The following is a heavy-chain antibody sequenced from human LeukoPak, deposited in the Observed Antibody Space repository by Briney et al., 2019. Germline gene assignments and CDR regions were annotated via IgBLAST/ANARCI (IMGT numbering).Heavy chain of an antibody. CDR2: ISGYNGNT. CDR1: GYTFASYG. V-gene: IGHV1-18*01. CDR3: ARTGGYSYGSDY. D-gene: IGHD5-18*01. J-gene: IGHJ4*02. Sequence: ASVKVSCKASGYTFASYGISWVRQAPGQGLEWMGWISGYNGNTNYAQNLQGRVTMTTDTSTTTVYMELRSLRSDDTAVYYCARTGGYSYGSDYWGQGTLVTVSS.